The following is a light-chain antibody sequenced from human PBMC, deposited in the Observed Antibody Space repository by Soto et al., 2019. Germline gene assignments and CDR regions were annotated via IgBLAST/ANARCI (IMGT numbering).Light chain of an antibody. Sequence: QSVLTQPRSVSGSPGQSVTISCTGTSSDVGGYNYVSWYQQHPGKAPKLMIYDVSKRPSGVPDRFSGSKSGNTASLTISGLQAEDEADYYCCSYAGSSIVVFGGGTQLTVL. J-gene: IGLJ2*01. CDR3: CSYAGSSIVV. V-gene: IGLV2-11*01. CDR2: DVS. CDR1: SSDVGGYNY.